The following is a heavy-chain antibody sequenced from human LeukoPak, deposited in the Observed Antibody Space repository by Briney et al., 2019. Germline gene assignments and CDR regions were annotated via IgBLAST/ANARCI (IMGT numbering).Heavy chain of an antibody. CDR1: GGSFSGYY. CDR2: INHSGST. D-gene: IGHD3-10*01. Sequence: PSETLSLTCAAYGGSFSGYYWSWIRQPPGKGLEWIGEINHSGSTNYNPSPKSRVTISVDTSKNQFSLKLSSVTAADTAVYYCARCTRITMVRGVIITGIYYFDYWGQGTLVTVSS. CDR3: ARCTRITMVRGVIITGIYYFDY. J-gene: IGHJ4*02. V-gene: IGHV4-34*01.